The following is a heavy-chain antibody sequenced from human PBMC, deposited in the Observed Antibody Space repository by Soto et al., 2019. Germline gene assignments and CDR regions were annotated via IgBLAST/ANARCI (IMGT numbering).Heavy chain of an antibody. J-gene: IGHJ6*02. CDR3: ARVTAGKGSLGYYYYGMDV. CDR2: IIPIFGTA. D-gene: IGHD3-10*01. V-gene: IGHV1-69*13. CDR1: GGTLSSYA. Sequence: SVKVSCKASGGTLSSYAISWVRQAPGQGLEWMGGIIPIFGTANYAQKFQGRVTITADESTSTAYMELSSLRSEDTAVYYCARVTAGKGSLGYYYYGMDVWGQGTTVTVSS.